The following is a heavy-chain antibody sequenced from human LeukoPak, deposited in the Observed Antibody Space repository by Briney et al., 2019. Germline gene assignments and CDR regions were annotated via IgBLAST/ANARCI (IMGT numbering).Heavy chain of an antibody. Sequence: GASGKVSFKASGYTFTSYGISWGRQAPGQGLEWMGCISAYNGNTNYAQKLQGRVTMTTDTSTITAYMELRSLRSDDTAVYYCARDPQGPAFDIWGQGTIATVSS. V-gene: IGHV1-18*01. J-gene: IGHJ3*02. CDR2: ISAYNGNT. CDR3: ARDPQGPAFDI. CDR1: GYTFTSYG.